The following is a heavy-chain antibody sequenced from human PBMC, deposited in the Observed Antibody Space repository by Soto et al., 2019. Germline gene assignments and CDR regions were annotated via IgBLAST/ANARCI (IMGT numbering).Heavy chain of an antibody. V-gene: IGHV1-18*01. Sequence: ASVKVSCKASGYTFTSYGISWVRQAPGQGLEWMGWISAYNGNTNYAQELQGRITMTTDTSTSTAYMELRSLRSDDTAVYYCARWGNYGSGSFPLSYYYYGMDVWGQGTTVTVSS. CDR1: GYTFTSYG. D-gene: IGHD3-10*01. J-gene: IGHJ6*02. CDR2: ISAYNGNT. CDR3: ARWGNYGSGSFPLSYYYYGMDV.